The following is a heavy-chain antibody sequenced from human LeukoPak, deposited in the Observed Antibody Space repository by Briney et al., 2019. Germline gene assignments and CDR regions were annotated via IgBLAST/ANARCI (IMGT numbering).Heavy chain of an antibody. CDR2: ISYDGSNK. V-gene: IGHV3-30*18. CDR1: GFTFSSYG. J-gene: IGHJ4*02. Sequence: GGSLRLSCAASGFTFSSYGMHWVRQAPGKGLEWVAVISYDGSNKYYADSVKGRFTISRGNSKNTLYLQMNSLRAEDTAVYYCAKIRTVAGFDYWGREPWSPSPQ. CDR3: AKIRTVAGFDY. D-gene: IGHD6-19*01.